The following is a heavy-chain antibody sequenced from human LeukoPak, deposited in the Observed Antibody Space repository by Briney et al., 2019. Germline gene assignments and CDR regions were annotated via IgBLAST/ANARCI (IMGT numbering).Heavy chain of an antibody. CDR3: AVGANYYGMDV. Sequence: GGSLRLSCAASGFTFDDYGMNWVRHAPGKGLEWVSGINWNGGRSVYADSVKGRFTISRDNAKNSLYLQMNSLRAEDTAVYFCAVGANYYGMDVWGQGTTVTVSS. D-gene: IGHD3-10*01. CDR2: INWNGGRS. CDR1: GFTFDDYG. V-gene: IGHV3-20*04. J-gene: IGHJ6*02.